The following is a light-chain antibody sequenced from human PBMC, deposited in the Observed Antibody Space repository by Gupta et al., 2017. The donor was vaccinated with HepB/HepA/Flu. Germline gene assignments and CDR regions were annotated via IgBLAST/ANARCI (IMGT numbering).Light chain of an antibody. CDR2: DDS. J-gene: IGLJ1*01. V-gene: IGLV3-21*02. Sequence: SYVLTQQPSVSVAPGQTARITCGGDNIVSESVHWYQQKPGQAPVLVVFDDSDRPSGIPERFSGSTSGNAATLTISRVEAGDEADYYCLVWHNNGGRYVFGTGTKVTVL. CDR3: LVWHNNGGRYV. CDR1: NIVSES.